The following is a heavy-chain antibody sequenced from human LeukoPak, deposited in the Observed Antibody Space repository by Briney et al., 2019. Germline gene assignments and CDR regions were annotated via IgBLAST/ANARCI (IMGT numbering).Heavy chain of an antibody. Sequence: SETLSLTCTVSGGSISSSSYYWGWIRQPPGKGLEWIGGIYTSGSTNYNPSLKSRVTISVDTSKNQFSLKLSSVTAADTAVYHCAREPEKGSLYYYDSSGYYNWFDPWGQGTLVTVSS. V-gene: IGHV4-39*07. CDR3: AREPEKGSLYYYDSSGYYNWFDP. D-gene: IGHD3-22*01. CDR2: IYTSGST. J-gene: IGHJ5*02. CDR1: GGSISSSSYY.